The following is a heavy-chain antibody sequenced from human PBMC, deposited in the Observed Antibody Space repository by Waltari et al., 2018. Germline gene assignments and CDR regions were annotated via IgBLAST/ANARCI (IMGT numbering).Heavy chain of an antibody. Sequence: QVQLVESGGGVVQPGRSLRLSCAASGFTFSSYAMHWVRQAPGKGLEWVAVISYDGSNKYYADSVKGRFTISRDNSKNTLYLQMNSLRAEDTAVYYCARSPSGGVPDYWGQGTLVIVSS. CDR3: ARSPSGGVPDY. V-gene: IGHV3-30-3*01. J-gene: IGHJ4*02. CDR2: ISYDGSNK. CDR1: GFTFSSYA. D-gene: IGHD2-8*01.